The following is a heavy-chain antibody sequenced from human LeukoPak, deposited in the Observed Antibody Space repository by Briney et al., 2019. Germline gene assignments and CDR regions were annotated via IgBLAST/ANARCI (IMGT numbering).Heavy chain of an antibody. Sequence: GGSLRLSCAASGFTVSSNYMSWVRQAPGKGLEWVSVIYSGGSTYYADSVKGRFTISRDNSKNTLYLQMNSLRAEDTAVYNCARDRSDDAFDIWGQGTMVTVSS. CDR1: GFTVSSNY. CDR3: ARDRSDDAFDI. J-gene: IGHJ3*02. V-gene: IGHV3-53*01. CDR2: IYSGGST.